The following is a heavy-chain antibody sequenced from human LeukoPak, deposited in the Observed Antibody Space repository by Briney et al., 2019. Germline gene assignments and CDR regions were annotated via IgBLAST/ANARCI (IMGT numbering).Heavy chain of an antibody. CDR1: GGSITNTNY. Sequence: PSGTLSLTCGVSGGSITNTNYWTWVRQPPGKGLEWIGEVNLQGSTNYNPSLMGRVAIAVDTSENHISLQLTSVAAADTAVYYCAREGGPYRPLDYSGQGTLVTVSS. CDR2: VNLQGST. V-gene: IGHV4-4*02. CDR3: AREGGPYRPLDY. J-gene: IGHJ4*01.